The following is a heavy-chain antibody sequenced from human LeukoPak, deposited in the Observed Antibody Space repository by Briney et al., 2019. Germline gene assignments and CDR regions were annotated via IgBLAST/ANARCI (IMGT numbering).Heavy chain of an antibody. V-gene: IGHV3-11*01. CDR1: GFTFSDYY. J-gene: IGHJ4*02. CDR3: ARGIFGEGAYFNVCDY. Sequence: PGGSLRLSCAASGFTFSDYYMSWIRQAPGKGLEWVSYISSSGSTIYYADSVKGRFTISRDNAKNSLYLQMDSLRAEDTAIYYCARGIFGEGAYFNVCDYWGQGTLVTVSS. CDR2: ISSSGSTI. D-gene: IGHD3-10*01.